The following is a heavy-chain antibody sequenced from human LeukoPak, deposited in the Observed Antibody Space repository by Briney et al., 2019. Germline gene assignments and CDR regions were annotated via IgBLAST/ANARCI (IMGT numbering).Heavy chain of an antibody. CDR2: NYYSGST. CDR3: ARTRGDIVVVPAADAPFDY. J-gene: IGHJ4*02. CDR1: GGSISSYY. D-gene: IGHD2-2*01. V-gene: IGHV4-59*01. Sequence: SETLTLTCTVSGGSISSYYWSWIRQPPGNGLESTGYNYYSGSTNYNPSLKRRVTISVDTSKNQFSLKLSSVTAADTAVYYCARTRGDIVVVPAADAPFDYWGQGTLVTVSS.